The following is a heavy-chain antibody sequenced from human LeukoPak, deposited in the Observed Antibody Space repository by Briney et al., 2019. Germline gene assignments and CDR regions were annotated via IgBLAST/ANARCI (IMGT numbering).Heavy chain of an antibody. CDR1: GGSISSYY. CDR2: IYTSGST. V-gene: IGHV4-4*09. Sequence: SETLSLTCTVSGGSISSYYWSRIRQPPGKGLEWIGYIYTSGSTNYNPSLKSRVTISVDTSKNQFSLKLSSVTAADTAVYYCARFTMNYYYYYMDVWGKGTTVTVSS. J-gene: IGHJ6*03. D-gene: IGHD3-22*01. CDR3: ARFTMNYYYYYMDV.